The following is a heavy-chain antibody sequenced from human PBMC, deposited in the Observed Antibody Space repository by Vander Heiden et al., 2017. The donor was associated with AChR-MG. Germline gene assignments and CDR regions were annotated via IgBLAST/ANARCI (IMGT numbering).Heavy chain of an antibody. Sequence: EVQLVQSGAAVNKRGESLKISCKGSGYSLTSYWIGWVRQMPGKGLEWMGIIYPGDSDTRYSPSFRGQVTISADKAISTAYLQWSSLKASDTAMYYCASQGWLRGMLAFDYWGQGTLVTVSS. CDR3: ASQGWLRGMLAFDY. D-gene: IGHD5-12*01. J-gene: IGHJ4*02. CDR1: GYSLTSYW. V-gene: IGHV5-51*01. CDR2: IYPGDSDT.